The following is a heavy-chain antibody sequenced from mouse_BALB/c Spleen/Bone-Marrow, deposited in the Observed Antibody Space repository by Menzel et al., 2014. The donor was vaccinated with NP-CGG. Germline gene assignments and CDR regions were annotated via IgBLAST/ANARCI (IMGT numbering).Heavy chain of an antibody. V-gene: IGHV1S130*01. CDR3: ARGGFDY. J-gene: IGHJ2*01. Sequence: QVQLQQSGSVLVRPGASVKLSCKASGYTFTSPWMHWAKQRPGQGLEWIGEIHPNSGNTNYNEKFKGKATLTVDTSSSTAYVDLSSLTSEDSAVYSCARGGFDYWGQGTTLTVSS. CDR1: GYTFTSPW. CDR2: IHPNSGNT.